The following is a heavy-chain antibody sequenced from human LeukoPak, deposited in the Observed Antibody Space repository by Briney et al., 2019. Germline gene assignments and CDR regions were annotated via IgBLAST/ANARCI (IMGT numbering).Heavy chain of an antibody. V-gene: IGHV4-39*01. J-gene: IGHJ4*02. CDR3: ARHINTMATPFDY. CDR2: TYYSGST. CDR1: GGSISSSSYY. Sequence: SETPSLTCTVSGGSISSSSYYWGWIRQPPGKGLEWIGSTYYSGSTYYNPSLKSRVTISVDTSKNQFSLKLSSVTAADTAVYYCARHINTMATPFDYWGQGTLVTASS. D-gene: IGHD3-10*01.